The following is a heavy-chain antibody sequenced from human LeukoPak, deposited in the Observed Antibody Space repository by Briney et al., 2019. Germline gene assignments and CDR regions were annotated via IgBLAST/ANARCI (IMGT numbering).Heavy chain of an antibody. J-gene: IGHJ5*02. Sequence: SETLSLTCSVSGGSINTTYWSWIRQPPGKGLEWIGYIYYSGTTYYNPSLKSRVIISVDTSKNQFSLKLSSVTAADTAVYYCARVGRRYSSSSGNWFDPWGQGTLVTVSS. CDR2: IYYSGTT. V-gene: IGHV4-30-4*01. CDR1: GGSINTTY. CDR3: ARVGRRYSSSSGNWFDP. D-gene: IGHD6-6*01.